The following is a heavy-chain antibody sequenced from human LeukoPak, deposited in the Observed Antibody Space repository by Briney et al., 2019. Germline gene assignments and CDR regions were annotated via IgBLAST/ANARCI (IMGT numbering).Heavy chain of an antibody. D-gene: IGHD3-22*01. CDR3: ARDTDSSGYYDS. V-gene: IGHV4-59*02. Sequence: PSETLSLTCIVSGGSVSSYYWTWIRQPPGKGLEWIGYIYNSGSTNYNSSLKSRVTISVDTSKNQFSLKLSSVTAVDTAVYYCARDTDSSGYYDSWGQGTLVTVSS. CDR2: IYNSGST. J-gene: IGHJ5*01. CDR1: GGSVSSYY.